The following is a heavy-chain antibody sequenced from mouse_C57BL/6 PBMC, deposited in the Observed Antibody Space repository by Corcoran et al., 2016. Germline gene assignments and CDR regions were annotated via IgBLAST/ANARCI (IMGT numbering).Heavy chain of an antibody. CDR1: GYTFTDYY. J-gene: IGHJ3*01. CDR3: ARPIYYYGLFAY. V-gene: IGHV1-26*01. D-gene: IGHD1-1*01. Sequence: EVQLQQSGPELVKPGASVKISCKASGYTFTDYYMNWVKQSHGKSLEWIGDINPNNGGTSYNQKFKGKATVTVDKSSSTAYMELRSLTSEDSAVYYCARPIYYYGLFAYWGQGTLVTVSA. CDR2: INPNNGGT.